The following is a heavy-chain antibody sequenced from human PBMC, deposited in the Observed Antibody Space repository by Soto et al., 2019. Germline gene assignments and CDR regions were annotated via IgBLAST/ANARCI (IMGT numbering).Heavy chain of an antibody. Sequence: QVQLQESGPGLVRPSQTLSLTCTVSGGSISSSDYNWSWIRQHPGKGLEWIGYIYYSGSTYYNPSLKSRVTISVDTSQNQFSLKLSSVTAADTAVYFYARYGSGSYYPTTFDYWGQGTLVTVSS. J-gene: IGHJ4*02. CDR1: GGSISSSDYN. CDR2: IYYSGST. V-gene: IGHV4-31*03. CDR3: ARYGSGSYYPTTFDY. D-gene: IGHD3-10*01.